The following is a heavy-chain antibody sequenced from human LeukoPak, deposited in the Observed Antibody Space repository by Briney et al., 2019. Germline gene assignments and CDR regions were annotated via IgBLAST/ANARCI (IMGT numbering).Heavy chain of an antibody. D-gene: IGHD3-22*01. CDR2: ISSSSSII. CDR1: RFTFRGYT. V-gene: IGHV3-48*02. CDR3: AIRGYYDTSYSYYYHALDV. J-gene: IGHJ6*02. Sequence: HPGGSLRLSCVASRFTFRGYTMNWVRQAPGKGLGWISYISSSSSIIYYSDSVKGRFTISRDNAKNSLFLQMNSLRDEDTGVYYCAIRGYYDTSYSYYYHALDVWGQGTTVTVSS.